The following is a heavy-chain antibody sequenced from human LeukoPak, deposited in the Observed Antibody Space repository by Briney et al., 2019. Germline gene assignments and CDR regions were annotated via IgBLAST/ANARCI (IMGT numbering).Heavy chain of an antibody. CDR3: ARRGLGATGSDY. D-gene: IGHD1-26*01. J-gene: IGHJ4*02. V-gene: IGHV4-39*01. CDR2: IYSSGST. CDR1: GDSISRGSYY. Sequence: KPSETLSLTCTVSGDSISRGSYYWDWIRQPPGKGLDWIGSIYSSGSTYYGPSLKSRVTISVETSSNQFSLRLSSVTAADMAVYYCARRGLGATGSDYWGQGTLVTVSS.